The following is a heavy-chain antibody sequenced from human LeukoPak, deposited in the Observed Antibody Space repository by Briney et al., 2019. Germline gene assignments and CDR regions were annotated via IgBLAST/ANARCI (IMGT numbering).Heavy chain of an antibody. CDR1: GFTFSSHW. V-gene: IGHV3-74*01. CDR2: INSDGSIT. CDR3: ASPMWDTAIHDY. D-gene: IGHD5-18*01. Sequence: GGSLRLSCAASGFTFSSHWMHWVRQAPGKGLVWASRINSDGSITSYADSVEGRFTISRDNAKDTLYLQMNSLRAEDAAVYYCASPMWDTAIHDYWGQGTLVTVSS. J-gene: IGHJ4*02.